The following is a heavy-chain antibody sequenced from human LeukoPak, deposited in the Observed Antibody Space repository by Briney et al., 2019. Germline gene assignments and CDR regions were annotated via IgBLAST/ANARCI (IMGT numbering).Heavy chain of an antibody. J-gene: IGHJ5*02. Sequence: PSETLSLTCTVSGGSISSYYWSWIRQPPGKGLEWIGYIYYSGSTNYNPSLKSRVTISVDTSKNQFSLKLSSVTAADTAVYYCARLLEKGLHPNWFDPWGQGTLVTVSS. CDR3: ARLLEKGLHPNWFDP. V-gene: IGHV4-59*01. CDR2: IYYSGST. D-gene: IGHD4-11*01. CDR1: GGSISSYY.